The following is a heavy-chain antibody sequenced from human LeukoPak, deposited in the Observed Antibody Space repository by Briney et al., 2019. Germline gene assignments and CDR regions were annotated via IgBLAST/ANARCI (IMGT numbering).Heavy chain of an antibody. CDR1: GYTFTGYY. D-gene: IGHD3-16*01. CDR2: IRPYNGAT. J-gene: IGHJ5*02. V-gene: IGHV1-2*02. Sequence: ASVKVSCKASGYTFTGYYIHWIRQAPGQGLEWLGWIRPYNGATSYAQRFQGRITMTRDTSINEAYMQLGRLSYDDTAVYYCARVGDHSDPWGQGSLVTVSS. CDR3: ARVGDHSDP.